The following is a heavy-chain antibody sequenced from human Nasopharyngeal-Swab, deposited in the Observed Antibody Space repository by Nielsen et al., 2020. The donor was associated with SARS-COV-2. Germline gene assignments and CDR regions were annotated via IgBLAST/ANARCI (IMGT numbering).Heavy chain of an antibody. CDR3: ARDGVVYTSSWYGDNWFDP. CDR2: VYYSGSS. J-gene: IGHJ5*02. D-gene: IGHD6-13*01. V-gene: IGHV4-59*13. Sequence: SETLSLTCTVSGGSISSYYCSWIRQPPGKGLEWIGYVYYSGSSNYNPSLKSRVTISVDTSKNQFSLKLNSVTAADTAVYYCARDGVVYTSSWYGDNWFDPWGQGTLVTVSS. CDR1: GGSISSYY.